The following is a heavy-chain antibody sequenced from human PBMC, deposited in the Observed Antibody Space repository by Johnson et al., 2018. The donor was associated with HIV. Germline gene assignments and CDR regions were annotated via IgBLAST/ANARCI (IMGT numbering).Heavy chain of an antibody. CDR3: TRRSPYDAFDI. V-gene: IGHV3-66*02. CDR2: VYSGGTT. Sequence: VQLVESGGGLVQPGGSLRLSCAASGFTVSSNYMSWVRQAPGKGLESVSVVYSGGTTHYADSVKGRSTISRDNSKNTLYLQMNSLRAEDTAVYYCTRRSPYDAFDIWGQGTMFTVSS. J-gene: IGHJ3*02. CDR1: GFTVSSNY.